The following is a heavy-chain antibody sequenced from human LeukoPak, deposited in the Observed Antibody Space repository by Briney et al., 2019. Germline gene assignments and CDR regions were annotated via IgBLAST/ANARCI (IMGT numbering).Heavy chain of an antibody. D-gene: IGHD6-13*01. CDR2: IYSGGST. CDR1: GFTVSINY. Sequence: GSLRLSCAASGFTVSINYMSWVRQAPGKGLGWVSVIYSGGSTYYADSVKGRFTISRDNSKNTLYLQMNSLRAEDTAVYYCARDSISSSWSYYYYYYMDVWGKGTTVTVSS. J-gene: IGHJ6*03. V-gene: IGHV3-66*02. CDR3: ARDSISSSWSYYYYYYMDV.